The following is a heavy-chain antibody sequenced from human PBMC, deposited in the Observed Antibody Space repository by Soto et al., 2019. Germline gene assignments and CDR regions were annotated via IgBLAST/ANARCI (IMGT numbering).Heavy chain of an antibody. CDR2: IIPIFGTA. CDR1: GGTFSSYA. Sequence: ASVKVSCKASGGTFSSYAISWVRQAPGQGLEWMGGIIPIFGTANYAQKFQGRVTITADESTSTAYMELSSLRSEDTAVYYCARGVSTYYDILTGLSPPQTYYYYGMDVWGQGTTVTVSS. CDR3: ARGVSTYYDILTGLSPPQTYYYYGMDV. J-gene: IGHJ6*02. D-gene: IGHD3-9*01. V-gene: IGHV1-69*13.